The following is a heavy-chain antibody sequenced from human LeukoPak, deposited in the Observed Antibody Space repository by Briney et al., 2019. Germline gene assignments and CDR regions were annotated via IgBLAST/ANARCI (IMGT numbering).Heavy chain of an antibody. CDR2: INPNSGGT. D-gene: IGHD2-2*01. J-gene: IGHJ5*02. Sequence: ASVKVSCKASGYTFTGYYMHWVRQAPGQGLEWMGWINPNSGGTNYAQKFQGRVTMTRDTSISTAYMELSRLRSDDTAVYYCARDRVPAAYMIGNWFDPRGQGTLVTVSS. CDR3: ARDRVPAAYMIGNWFDP. V-gene: IGHV1-2*02. CDR1: GYTFTGYY.